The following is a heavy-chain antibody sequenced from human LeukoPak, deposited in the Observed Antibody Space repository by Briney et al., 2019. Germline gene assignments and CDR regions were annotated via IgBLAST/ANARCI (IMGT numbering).Heavy chain of an antibody. D-gene: IGHD5-18*01. CDR2: ISSSSSTI. Sequence: GGSLRLSCAASGFTFSSYSMNWVRQAPGKGLEWVSYISSSSSTIYYADSVKGRFTISRDNSKNTLYLQMNSLRAEDTAVYYCAKQGSGYSYEAYFDYWGQGTLITVSS. CDR1: GFTFSSYS. J-gene: IGHJ4*02. V-gene: IGHV3-48*01. CDR3: AKQGSGYSYEAYFDY.